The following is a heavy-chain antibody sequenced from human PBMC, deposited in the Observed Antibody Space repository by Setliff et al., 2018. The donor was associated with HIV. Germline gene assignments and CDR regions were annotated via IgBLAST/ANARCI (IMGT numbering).Heavy chain of an antibody. J-gene: IGHJ5*02. CDR3: ARGRMGYYGSGSYLP. V-gene: IGHV4-34*01. D-gene: IGHD3-10*01. CDR2: INHSGST. Sequence: PSETLSLTCAVYGGSFSGYYWSWVRQPPGKGLEWIGEINHSGSTNSNPSLKSRVTISADTSKNQFPLKLTSVTAADTAVYYCARGRMGYYGSGSYLPWGQGMQVTVSS. CDR1: GGSFSGYY.